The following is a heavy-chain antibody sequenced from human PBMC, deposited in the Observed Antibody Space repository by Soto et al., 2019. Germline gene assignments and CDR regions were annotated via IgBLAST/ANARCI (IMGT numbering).Heavy chain of an antibody. CDR1: GFTFSSYW. V-gene: IGHV3-74*01. D-gene: IGHD3-22*01. CDR3: ARGGSYYDSKNYFDY. Sequence: GGSLRLSCAASGFTFSSYWMHWVRQAPGKGLVWVSRINSDGSSTSYADSVKGRFTISRDNAKNTLYLQMNSLRAEDTAVYYRARGGSYYDSKNYFDYWGQGTLATVSS. CDR2: INSDGSST. J-gene: IGHJ4*02.